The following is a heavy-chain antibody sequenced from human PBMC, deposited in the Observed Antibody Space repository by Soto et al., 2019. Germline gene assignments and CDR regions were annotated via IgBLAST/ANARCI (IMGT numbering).Heavy chain of an antibody. CDR1: GYTLTELS. D-gene: IGHD3-10*01. J-gene: IGHJ6*03. CDR2: FDPEDGET. CDR3: ATIGGFITPKYYYYYMDV. Sequence: ASVKVSCKVSGYTLTELSMHWVRQAPGKGLEWMGGFDPEDGETIYAQKFQGRVTMTEDTSTDTAYMELSSLRSEDTAVYYCATIGGFITPKYYYYYMDVWGKGTTVTVSS. V-gene: IGHV1-24*01.